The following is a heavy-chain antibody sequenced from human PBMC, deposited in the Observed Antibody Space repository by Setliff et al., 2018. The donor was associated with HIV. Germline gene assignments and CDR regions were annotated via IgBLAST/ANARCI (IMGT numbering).Heavy chain of an antibody. CDR3: AKADDGAAAGPDS. CDR1: GFTFSSYC. D-gene: IGHD6-13*01. V-gene: IGHV3-21*01. Sequence: PGGSLRLSCVASGFTFSSYCMDWFRQAPGKGLEWVSSISYGSTYIYQSDSVRGRFTISRDDAKKSLYLQMNSLGAEDTAVYYCAKADDGAAAGPDSWGQGTLVTVSS. J-gene: IGHJ5*01. CDR2: ISYGSTYI.